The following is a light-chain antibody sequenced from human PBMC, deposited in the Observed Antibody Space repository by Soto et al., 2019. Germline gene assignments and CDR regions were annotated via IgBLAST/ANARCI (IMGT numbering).Light chain of an antibody. Sequence: QSVLTQTPSASGTPGQRVTMSCFGSSSNIGSNTVNWYQQLPGTAPKLLIYNNNQRPSGVPDRFSGSKSGTSASLAISGLQSEDEADYYCAAWDDSLNGFDVCGSGTKLTVL. J-gene: IGLJ1*01. V-gene: IGLV1-44*01. CDR3: AAWDDSLNGFDV. CDR1: SSNIGSNT. CDR2: NNN.